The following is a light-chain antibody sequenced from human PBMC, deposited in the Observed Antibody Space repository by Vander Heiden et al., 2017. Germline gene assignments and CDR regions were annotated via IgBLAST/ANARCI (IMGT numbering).Light chain of an antibody. CDR3: VLYMGSGIWV. V-gene: IGLV8-61*01. J-gene: IGLJ3*02. CDR1: SGSVSSSYY. Sequence: QTVDTQAPSFSVYPGWTVTLACGCSSGSVSSSYYPSWYQQTPGQAPRTLIYSTNTRSSGVPDRFSGSILGNKAALTIAGAQADDESDYYCVLYMGSGIWVFGGGTKLTVL. CDR2: STN.